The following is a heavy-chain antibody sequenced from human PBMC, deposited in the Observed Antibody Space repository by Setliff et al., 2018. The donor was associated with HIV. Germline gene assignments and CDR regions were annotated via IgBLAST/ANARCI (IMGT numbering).Heavy chain of an antibody. J-gene: IGHJ5*02. CDR3: ARGDYPLSTVATIKGVVWFDP. V-gene: IGHV4-59*11. D-gene: IGHD5-12*01. CDR1: GGSISSHH. CDR2: IYNSGST. Sequence: PSETLSLTCSVSGGSISSHHWSWIRQPPGKGLEWIGCIYNSGSTNYNPSLTSRVTISVDTSKHQFSLKLSSVTAADTAVYYCARGDYPLSTVATIKGVVWFDPWGQGTLVTVSS.